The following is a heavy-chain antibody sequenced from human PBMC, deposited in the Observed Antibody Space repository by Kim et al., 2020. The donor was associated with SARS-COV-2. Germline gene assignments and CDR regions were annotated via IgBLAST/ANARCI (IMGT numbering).Heavy chain of an antibody. D-gene: IGHD3-16*01. CDR3: VRGTWGAD. CDR1: GFTFTSQW. J-gene: IGHJ4*02. CDR2: RKPDGSDE. Sequence: GGSLRLSCAASGFTFTSQWMTWVRQAPGKGLEWVAHRKPDGSDEYYVDSVKGRFTISRDNVKNSLSLQMNSLRVEDTAVFYCVRGTWGADWGQGTLVTVSS. V-gene: IGHV3-7*05.